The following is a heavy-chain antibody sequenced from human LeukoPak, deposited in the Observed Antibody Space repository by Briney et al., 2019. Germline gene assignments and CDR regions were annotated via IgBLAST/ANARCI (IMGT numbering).Heavy chain of an antibody. D-gene: IGHD6-19*01. Sequence: PSETLSLTRTVSGGSISSYYWSWIRQPPGKGLEWIGYIYYSGSTNYNPSLKSRVTISVDTSKNQFSLKLSSVTAADTAVYYCARGRAVADRWGQGTLVTVSS. V-gene: IGHV4-59*01. CDR2: IYYSGST. CDR1: GGSISSYY. J-gene: IGHJ5*02. CDR3: ARGRAVADR.